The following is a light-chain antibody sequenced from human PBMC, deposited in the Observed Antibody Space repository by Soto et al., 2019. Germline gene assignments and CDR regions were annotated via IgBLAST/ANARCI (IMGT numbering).Light chain of an antibody. CDR3: QHYNSYSEA. J-gene: IGKJ1*01. CDR1: QTISSW. Sequence: DIQMTQSPSTLSGSVGDRVTITCRASQTISSWLAWYQQKPGKAPKLLIYKASTLKSGVPSRFSGSGSGTEFTLTISNLQPDDFATYYCQHYNSYSEAFGQGTKVDIK. CDR2: KAS. V-gene: IGKV1-5*03.